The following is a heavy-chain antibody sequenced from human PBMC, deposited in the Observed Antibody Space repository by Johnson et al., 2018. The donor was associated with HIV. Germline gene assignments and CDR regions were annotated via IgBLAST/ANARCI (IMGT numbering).Heavy chain of an antibody. CDR2: IKQDGSEK. CDR3: ARDRDYDFWSGYRTFDI. V-gene: IGHV3-7*04. D-gene: IGHD3-3*01. Sequence: VQLVESGGGLVQPGGSLRLSCAASGFTFSNYWMNWVRQAPGKGLEWVANIKQDGSEKYYVDSVKGRFTISRDNAKNSLYLQMNSLRAEDTAVYYWARDRDYDFWSGYRTFDIWGQGTMVTVSS. J-gene: IGHJ3*02. CDR1: GFTFSNYW.